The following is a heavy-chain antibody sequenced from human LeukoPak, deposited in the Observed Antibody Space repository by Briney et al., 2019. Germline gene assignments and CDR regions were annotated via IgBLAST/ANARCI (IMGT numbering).Heavy chain of an antibody. Sequence: GGSLRLSCAASGFTFSSYVIHWVRQAPGKGLEWVAVVSSDGINKYYADSVKGRFTISRDNSKNTLYLQMNSLRAEDTAVYYCARVSDGSGFGDYWGQGTLVTVSS. J-gene: IGHJ4*02. CDR1: GFTFSSYV. CDR3: ARVSDGSGFGDY. CDR2: VSSDGINK. D-gene: IGHD3-22*01. V-gene: IGHV3-30-3*01.